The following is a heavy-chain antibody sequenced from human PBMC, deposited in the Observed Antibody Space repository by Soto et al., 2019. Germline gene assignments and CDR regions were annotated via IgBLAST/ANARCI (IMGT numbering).Heavy chain of an antibody. CDR2: INHSGST. Sequence: SETLSLTCAVYGGSFSGYYWSWIRQPPGKGLEWIGEINHSGSTNYNPSLKSRVTISVDTSKNQFSLKLSSVTAADTAVYYCARCPPSSTSCYWFDPWGQGTLVTVSS. CDR1: GGSFSGYY. D-gene: IGHD2-2*01. J-gene: IGHJ5*02. CDR3: ARCPPSSTSCYWFDP. V-gene: IGHV4-34*01.